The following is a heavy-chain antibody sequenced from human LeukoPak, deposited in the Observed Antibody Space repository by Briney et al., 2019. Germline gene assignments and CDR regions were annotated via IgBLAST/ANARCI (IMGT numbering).Heavy chain of an antibody. V-gene: IGHV3-23*01. CDR2: IFGSGGSP. J-gene: IGHJ5*02. D-gene: IGHD2-2*01. CDR1: GFTFGSHA. Sequence: PGGSLRLSCEASGFTFGSHAMYWVRQAPGKGLEWVAGIFGSGGSPHYADPVKGRFTISRDNSRNTVYLQINSLRAEDTAVYYCAAMRYCSSTSCYSLEFDPWGQGTLVTVSS. CDR3: AAMRYCSSTSCYSLEFDP.